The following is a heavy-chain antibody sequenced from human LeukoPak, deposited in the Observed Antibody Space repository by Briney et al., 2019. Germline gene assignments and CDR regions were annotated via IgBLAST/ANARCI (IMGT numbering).Heavy chain of an antibody. Sequence: PSETLSLTCTVSDDSINNNYWSWIRQPPGKELECIGYIHYSGSTNYNPSLKSRVTIPIDTSKNQFSLKLNSVTAADTAVYYCARRGLNRQNLDYWGQGTLVTVSS. CDR2: IHYSGST. CDR1: DDSINNNY. V-gene: IGHV4-59*08. CDR3: ARRGLNRQNLDY. D-gene: IGHD1-14*01. J-gene: IGHJ4*02.